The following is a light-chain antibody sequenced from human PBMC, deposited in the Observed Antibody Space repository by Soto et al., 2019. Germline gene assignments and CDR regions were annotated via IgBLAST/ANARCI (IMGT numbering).Light chain of an antibody. CDR2: EVT. V-gene: IGLV2-14*01. J-gene: IGLJ1*01. CDR3: SSYTSSNTPYV. Sequence: ALTQPASVSGSPGQSITISCTGSSSDVGAYNFVSWYQHHPGKAPKLILYEVTTRPSGVSSRFSGSKSGNTASLTISGLQADDEANYYCSSYTSSNTPYVLGTGTKVTVL. CDR1: SSDVGAYNF.